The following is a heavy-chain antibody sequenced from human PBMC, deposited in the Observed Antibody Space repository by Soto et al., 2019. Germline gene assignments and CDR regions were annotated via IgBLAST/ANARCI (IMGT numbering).Heavy chain of an antibody. J-gene: IGHJ6*02. D-gene: IGHD6-6*01. CDR3: ARGVVPDV. CDR1: GGSFSGYY. Sequence: SETLSLTCAVYGGSFSGYYWSWIRQPPGKGLEWIGEINHSGRTHYNPSLKSRLTISVDTSKNHFSLKLTSVTAADMAVYYCARGVVPDVWGQGTTVTVSS. V-gene: IGHV4-34*01. CDR2: INHSGRT.